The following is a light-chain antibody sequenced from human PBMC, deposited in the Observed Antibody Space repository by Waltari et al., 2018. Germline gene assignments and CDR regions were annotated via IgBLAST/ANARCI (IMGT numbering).Light chain of an antibody. V-gene: IGKV4-1*01. J-gene: IGKJ3*01. CDR1: QSVFYRSTNKNY. CDR2: WAS. Sequence: DIEVTQSPDSLAVSLGERATLNCKSSQSVFYRSTNKNYLSWYQQKPGQPPKRLISWASTRETGVPDRFRGCASGTDCTLPINGLQAEDVAIYYCQQYFTFPSFGPGTKVQI. CDR3: QQYFTFPS.